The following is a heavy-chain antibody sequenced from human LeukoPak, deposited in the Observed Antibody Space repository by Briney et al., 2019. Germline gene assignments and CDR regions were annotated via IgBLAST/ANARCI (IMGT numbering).Heavy chain of an antibody. D-gene: IGHD4-17*01. Sequence: SETLSLTCTVSGGSISSGDYYWSWIRQPPGKGLEWIGYIYYSGSTYYNPSLKSRVTISVDTSKNQFSLKLSSVTAADTAVYYCARSGPNYGDYLTFDYWGQGTLVTVSS. J-gene: IGHJ4*02. V-gene: IGHV4-30-4*01. CDR2: IYYSGST. CDR3: ARSGPNYGDYLTFDY. CDR1: GGSISSGDYY.